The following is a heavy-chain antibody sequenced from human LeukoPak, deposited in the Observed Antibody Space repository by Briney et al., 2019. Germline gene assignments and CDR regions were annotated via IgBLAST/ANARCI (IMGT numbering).Heavy chain of an antibody. Sequence: GASVKVSCKASGYTFTSYYMHWVRQAPGRGLEWMGIINPSGGSTSYAQKFQGRVTMTRDTSTSTVYMELSSLRSEGTAVYYCARVGVEDWFDPWGQGTLVTVSS. D-gene: IGHD3-10*01. CDR2: INPSGGST. V-gene: IGHV1-46*01. CDR3: ARVGVEDWFDP. CDR1: GYTFTSYY. J-gene: IGHJ5*02.